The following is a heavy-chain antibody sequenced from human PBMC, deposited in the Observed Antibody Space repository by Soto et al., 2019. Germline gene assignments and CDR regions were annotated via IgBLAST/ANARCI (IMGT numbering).Heavy chain of an antibody. D-gene: IGHD3-22*01. CDR1: GYSISSGYY. Sequence: SEPLSVTCAVSGYSISSGYYWGWIRQPPGEGLEWIGNFYHSKIPYYNPSLKSRVTISADTSKNQFSLRLTSVTAADTAVYYCARVGYYYDTNGYYDSWGQGTLVTVSS. CDR3: ARVGYYYDTNGYYDS. CDR2: FYHSKIP. J-gene: IGHJ4*02. V-gene: IGHV4-38-2*01.